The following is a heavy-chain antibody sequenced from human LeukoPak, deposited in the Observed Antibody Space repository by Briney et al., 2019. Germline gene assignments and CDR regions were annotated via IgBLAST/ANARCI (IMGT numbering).Heavy chain of an antibody. J-gene: IGHJ4*02. CDR1: GFTFSSYA. CDR3: AKGCSGSYYGYLDY. V-gene: IGHV3-23*01. D-gene: IGHD1-26*01. CDR2: ISGSGGST. Sequence: PGGSLRLSCAASGFTFSSYAMRWVRQAPGKGLEWVSAISGSGGSTYYADSVKGRFTISRDNSKNTLYLQMNSLRAEDTAVYYCAKGCSGSYYGYLDYWGQGTLVTVSS.